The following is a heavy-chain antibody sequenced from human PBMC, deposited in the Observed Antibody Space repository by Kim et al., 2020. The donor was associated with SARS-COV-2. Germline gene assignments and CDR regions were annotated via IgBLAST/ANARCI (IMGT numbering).Heavy chain of an antibody. CDR2: ISSSSSYI. V-gene: IGHV3-21*01. CDR3: ARDHDDYGDPIYYYYYGMDV. D-gene: IGHD4-17*01. Sequence: GGSLRLSCAASGFTFSSYSMNWVRQAPGKGLEWVSSISSSSSYIYYADSVKGRFTISRDNAKNSLYLQMNSLRAEDTAVYYCARDHDDYGDPIYYYYYGMDVWGQGTTVTVSS. J-gene: IGHJ6*02. CDR1: GFTFSSYS.